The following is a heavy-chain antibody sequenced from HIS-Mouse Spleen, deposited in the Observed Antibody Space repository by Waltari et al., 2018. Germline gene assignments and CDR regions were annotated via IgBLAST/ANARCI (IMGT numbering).Heavy chain of an antibody. CDR3: ARGGVGATEYFQH. CDR1: GGSIRSSIYS. Sequence: QLQLQESGPGLVKPSETLSLTCPVSGGSIRSSIYSWGGTRQPPGKGLEWIGSIYYSGSTYYNPSLKSRVTISVDTSKNQFSLKLGSVTAADTAVYYCARGGVGATEYFQHWGQGTLVTVSS. J-gene: IGHJ1*01. V-gene: IGHV4-39*07. D-gene: IGHD1-26*01. CDR2: IYYSGST.